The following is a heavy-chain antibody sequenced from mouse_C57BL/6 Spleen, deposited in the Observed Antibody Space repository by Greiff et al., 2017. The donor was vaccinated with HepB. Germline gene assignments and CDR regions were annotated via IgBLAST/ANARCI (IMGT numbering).Heavy chain of an antibody. CDR3: ATHYYGSSYPFAY. V-gene: IGHV2-2*01. CDR2: IWSGGST. J-gene: IGHJ3*01. D-gene: IGHD1-1*01. CDR1: GFSLTSYG. Sequence: QVQLQQSGPGLVQPSQSLSITCTVSGFSLTSYGVHWVRQSPGKGLEWLGVIWSGGSTDYNAAFISRLSISKDNSKSQVFFKMNSLQADDTAIYYCATHYYGSSYPFAYWGQGTLVTVSA.